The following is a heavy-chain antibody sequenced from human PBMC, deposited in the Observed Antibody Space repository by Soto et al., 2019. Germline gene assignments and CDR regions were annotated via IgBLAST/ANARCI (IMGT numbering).Heavy chain of an antibody. CDR2: ISSDGINK. Sequence: GALMRSCEASGFTFSNYGMHSVRQAPGRGLEWVSLISSDGINKYYSDSVKGRFTISRDNSKNTLYLQMNSLRAEDTAVYYCARGSWELQLYVPPLDYWGQGTLVTVSS. D-gene: IGHD1-26*01. V-gene: IGHV3-30*03. CDR1: GFTFSNYG. CDR3: ARGSWELQLYVPPLDY. J-gene: IGHJ4*02.